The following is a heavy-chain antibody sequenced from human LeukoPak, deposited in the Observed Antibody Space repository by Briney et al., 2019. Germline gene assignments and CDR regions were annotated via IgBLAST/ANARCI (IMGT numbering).Heavy chain of an antibody. J-gene: IGHJ4*02. CDR1: GFTFSSYG. D-gene: IGHD3-10*01. Sequence: GRSLRLSCAASGFTFSSYGMHWVRQAPGKGLEWVAVIWYDGRNKFYADSLKGRLTISRDNSKNTLYLQMNSLRAEDTAVYFCAKVWFGEDTYLDFWGQGTLVTVSS. CDR2: IWYDGRNK. V-gene: IGHV3-33*03. CDR3: AKVWFGEDTYLDF.